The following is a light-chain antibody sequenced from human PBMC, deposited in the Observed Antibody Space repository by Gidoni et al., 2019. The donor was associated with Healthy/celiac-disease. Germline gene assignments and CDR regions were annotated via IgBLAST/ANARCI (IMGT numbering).Light chain of an antibody. V-gene: IGKV3-20*01. Sequence: EIVLTQSPGTLSLSPEARATLSCRASQSVSSSYLAWYQQKPGQAPRLLIYGASSRATGIPDRFSGSGSGTDFTLTISRLEPEDFAVYYCQQYGSSPPLTFGGGTKVEIK. J-gene: IGKJ4*01. CDR3: QQYGSSPPLT. CDR1: QSVSSSY. CDR2: GAS.